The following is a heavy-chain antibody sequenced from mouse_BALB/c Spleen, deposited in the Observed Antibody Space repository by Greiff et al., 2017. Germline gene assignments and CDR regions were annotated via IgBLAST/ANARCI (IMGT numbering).Heavy chain of an antibody. Sequence: EVQLQQSGPSLVKPSQTLSLTCSVTGDSITSGYWNWIRKFPGNKLEYMGYISYSGSTYYNPSLKSRISITRDTSKNQYYLQLNSVTTEDTATYYCARSPSSYYGYPMDYWGQGTSVTVSS. J-gene: IGHJ4*01. D-gene: IGHD1-2*01. CDR3: ARSPSSYYGYPMDY. CDR2: ISYSGST. V-gene: IGHV3-8*02. CDR1: GDSITSGY.